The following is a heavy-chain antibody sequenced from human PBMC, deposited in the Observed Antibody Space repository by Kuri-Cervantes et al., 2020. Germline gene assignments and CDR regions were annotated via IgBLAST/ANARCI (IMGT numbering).Heavy chain of an antibody. Sequence: GGSLRLSCAASGFTFSSYAMSWVRQAPGKGLEWVSAISGSGGSTYYADSVKGRFTISRDNSKNTLYLQMNSLRAEDTAVYYCARDVGDSSGYYYAPGGYWGQGTLVTVSS. CDR3: ARDVGDSSGYYYAPGGY. CDR1: GFTFSSYA. J-gene: IGHJ4*02. CDR2: ISGSGGST. V-gene: IGHV3-23*01. D-gene: IGHD3-22*01.